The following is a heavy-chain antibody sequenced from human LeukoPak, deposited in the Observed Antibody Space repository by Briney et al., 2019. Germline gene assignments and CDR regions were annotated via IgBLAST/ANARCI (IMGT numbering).Heavy chain of an antibody. Sequence: GRSLRLSCAASGFTFSSYAMHWVRQAPGKGLEWVAVISYDGSNKYYADSVKGRFTTSRDNSKNTLYLQMNSLRAEDTAVYYCARENYSDSSGYYYAFEYWGQGTLVTVSS. CDR1: GFTFSSYA. J-gene: IGHJ4*02. D-gene: IGHD3-22*01. CDR2: ISYDGSNK. CDR3: ARENYSDSSGYYYAFEY. V-gene: IGHV3-30-3*01.